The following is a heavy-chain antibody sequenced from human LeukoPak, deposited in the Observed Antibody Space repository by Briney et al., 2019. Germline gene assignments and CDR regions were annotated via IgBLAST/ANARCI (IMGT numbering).Heavy chain of an antibody. V-gene: IGHV4-59*01. Sequence: SETLSLTCTVSGGSISSYYWSWIRQPPGKGLEWIGYIYYSGSTNYNPSLKSRVTISVDTSKNQFSLKLSSVTAADTAVYYCARVLLVPAHYYYYMDVWGKGTTVTVSS. CDR3: ARVLLVPAHYYYYMDV. D-gene: IGHD2-2*01. CDR1: GGSISSYY. J-gene: IGHJ6*03. CDR2: IYYSGST.